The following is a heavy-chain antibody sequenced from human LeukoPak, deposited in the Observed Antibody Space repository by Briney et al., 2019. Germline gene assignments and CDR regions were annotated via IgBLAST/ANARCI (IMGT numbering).Heavy chain of an antibody. CDR2: IYYNVKT. D-gene: IGHD6-13*01. J-gene: IGHJ5*02. CDR3: ARFSQGVFGWFDP. CDR1: GGSISSYY. V-gene: IGHV4-59*01. Sequence: SETLSLTCTVSGGSISSYYWSWIRQPPGKGLEWIGYIYYNVKTNSNPSLKSRVTISVDTSKNQFSLKMRSVTAADTAMYYCARFSQGVFGWFDPWGQGTLVTVSS.